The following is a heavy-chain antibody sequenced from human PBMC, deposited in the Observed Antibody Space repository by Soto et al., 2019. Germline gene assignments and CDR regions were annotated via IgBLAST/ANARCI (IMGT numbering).Heavy chain of an antibody. CDR2: IKPDGSDK. CDR1: GFTFSSYS. J-gene: IGHJ4*02. V-gene: IGHV3-7*03. Sequence: GGSLRLSCAASGFTFSSYSMSSVRQAPGEGLQWVASIKPDGSDKYYMDSVEGRFAIFRDNAKNSLYLQMNSLRAEDTALYYCARLLSNSARDYWGQGA. D-gene: IGHD2-8*01. CDR3: ARLLSNSARDY.